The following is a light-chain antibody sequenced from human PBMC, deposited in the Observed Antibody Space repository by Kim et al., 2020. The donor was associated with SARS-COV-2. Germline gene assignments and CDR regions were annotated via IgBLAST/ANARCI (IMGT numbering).Light chain of an antibody. V-gene: IGKV3-11*01. CDR1: HSVSNF. CDR3: QQRSNWPLT. J-gene: IGKJ4*01. CDR2: DAS. Sequence: FAAGERATRSCRASHSVSNFLAWYQQKPGQAPRLLIYDASNRATGIPARFSGSVSGTDFTLTISSLEPEDFAVYYCQQRSNWPLTFGGGTKVDIK.